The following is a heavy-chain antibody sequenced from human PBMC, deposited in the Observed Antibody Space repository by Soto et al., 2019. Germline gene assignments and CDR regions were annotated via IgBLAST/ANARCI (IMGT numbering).Heavy chain of an antibody. Sequence: ASVKVSCKASGYTFTSYGISWVRQAPGQGLEWMGWINAGNGNTKYSQKFQGRVTITRDTSASTAYMELSSLRSEDTAVYYCARDPGYSSGWSPFDYWGQGTLVTVSS. V-gene: IGHV1-3*01. CDR1: GYTFTSYG. J-gene: IGHJ4*02. CDR2: INAGNGNT. D-gene: IGHD6-19*01. CDR3: ARDPGYSSGWSPFDY.